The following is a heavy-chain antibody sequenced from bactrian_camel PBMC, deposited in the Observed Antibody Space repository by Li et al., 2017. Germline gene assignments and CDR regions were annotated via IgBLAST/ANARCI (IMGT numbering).Heavy chain of an antibody. J-gene: IGHJ4*01. Sequence: HVQLVESGGGSAQAGGSLKLSCAASGDTVNIHCVGWVRQAPGKEREVVGNIKTEYDTTFYADSVKGRFTISQDKNKHMVYLQMNSLKTEDTAMYYCATHSHGYCRPSQSSDFDYWGRGTQVTVS. CDR2: IKTEYDTT. V-gene: IGHV3S1*01. CDR3: ATHSHGYCRPSQSSDFDY. CDR1: GDTVNIHC. D-gene: IGHD3*01.